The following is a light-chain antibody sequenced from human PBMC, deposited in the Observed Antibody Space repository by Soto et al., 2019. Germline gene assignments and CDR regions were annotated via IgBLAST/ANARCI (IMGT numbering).Light chain of an antibody. J-gene: IGLJ3*02. CDR1: SGHNSYA. V-gene: IGLV4-69*01. CDR2: LNSDGSH. Sequence: QAVVTQPPSASASLGASVKLTCTLSSGHNSYAIAWHQQQPEKGPRYLMKLNSDGSHSKGDGIPDRFSGSSSGAERYLTISSLQSEDEAEYYCRTWSTDIRVFGGGTKLTVL. CDR3: RTWSTDIRV.